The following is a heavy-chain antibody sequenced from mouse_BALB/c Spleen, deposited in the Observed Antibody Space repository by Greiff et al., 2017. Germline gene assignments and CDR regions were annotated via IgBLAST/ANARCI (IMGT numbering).Heavy chain of an antibody. Sequence: QVQLQQPGAELVKPGASVKMSCQASGYTFTSYNMHWVKQTPGQGLEWIGAIYPGNGDTSYNQKFKGKATLTAAKSSSTAYMQLSSLTSEDSAVYYCARRSYRYDYAMDYWGQGTSVTVSS. V-gene: IGHV1-12*01. CDR3: ARRSYRYDYAMDY. CDR2: IYPGNGDT. D-gene: IGHD2-14*01. CDR1: GYTFTSYN. J-gene: IGHJ4*01.